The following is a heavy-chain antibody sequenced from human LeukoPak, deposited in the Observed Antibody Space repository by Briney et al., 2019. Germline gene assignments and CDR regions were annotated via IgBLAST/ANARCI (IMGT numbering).Heavy chain of an antibody. CDR3: AKGLGYAARNSAFDY. J-gene: IGHJ4*02. CDR2: ISGSGGST. V-gene: IGHV3-23*01. CDR1: GFTFSSYA. Sequence: GGSLRLSCAASGFTFSSYAMSWVRQAPGKGLEWVSAISGSGGSTYYADSVKGRFTISRDNSKNTLYLQMISLRAEDTAVYYCAKGLGYAARNSAFDYWGQGTLVTVSS. D-gene: IGHD2-2*03.